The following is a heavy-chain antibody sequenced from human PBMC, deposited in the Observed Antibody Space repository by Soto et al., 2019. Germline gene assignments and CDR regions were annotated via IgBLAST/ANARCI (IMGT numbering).Heavy chain of an antibody. CDR2: ISYDGSNK. CDR1: GFTFSSYG. CDR3: AKGLISGTYYDFWSGYPYFDY. D-gene: IGHD3-3*01. J-gene: IGHJ4*02. V-gene: IGHV3-30*18. Sequence: PGGSLRLSCAASGFTFSSYGMHWVRQAAGKGLEWVAVISYDGSNKYYADSVKGRFTISRDNSKNTLYLQMNSLRAEDTAVYYCAKGLISGTYYDFWSGYPYFDYWGQGT.